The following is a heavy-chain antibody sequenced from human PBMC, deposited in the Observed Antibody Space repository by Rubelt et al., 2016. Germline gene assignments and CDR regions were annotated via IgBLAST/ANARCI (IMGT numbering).Heavy chain of an antibody. CDR1: GYTFTSYA. CDR3: ARAQRIRLLMVYAPTFDY. D-gene: IGHD2-8*01. V-gene: IGHV1-3*01. CDR2: INAGNGNT. Sequence: QVQLVQSGAEVKKPGASVKVSCKASGYTFTSYAMHWVRQAPGQRLEWMGWINAGNGNTNYSQKFQGRVPITRDTSASTAYMELSSLRSEDTAVYYCARAQRIRLLMVYAPTFDYWGQGTLVTVSS. J-gene: IGHJ4*02.